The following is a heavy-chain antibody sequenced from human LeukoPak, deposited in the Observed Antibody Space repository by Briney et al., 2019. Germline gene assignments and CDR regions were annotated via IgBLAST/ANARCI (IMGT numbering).Heavy chain of an antibody. CDR1: GGSISSSSYY. CDR3: AGSIAAAR. D-gene: IGHD6-13*01. V-gene: IGHV4-61*02. CDR2: IYTSGST. Sequence: PSETLSLTCTVSGGSISSSSYYWSWTRQPAGKGLEWIGRIYTSGSTNYNPSLKSRVTISVDTSKNQFSLKLSSVTAADTAVYYCAGSIAAARWGQGTLVTVSS. J-gene: IGHJ4*02.